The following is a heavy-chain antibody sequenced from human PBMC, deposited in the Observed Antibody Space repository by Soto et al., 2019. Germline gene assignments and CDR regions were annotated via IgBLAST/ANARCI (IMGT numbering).Heavy chain of an antibody. D-gene: IGHD3-10*02. J-gene: IGHJ4*02. CDR2: ISGSGGST. V-gene: IGHV3-23*01. Sequence: GGSLRLSCAASGFTFSSYAMSWVRQAPGKGLEWVSAISGSGGSTYYADSVKGRFTISRDNSKNTLYLQMSSLRAEDTAVYYCVKDHLQQSPMYYFDYWGQGTLVTVS. CDR1: GFTFSSYA. CDR3: VKDHLQQSPMYYFDY.